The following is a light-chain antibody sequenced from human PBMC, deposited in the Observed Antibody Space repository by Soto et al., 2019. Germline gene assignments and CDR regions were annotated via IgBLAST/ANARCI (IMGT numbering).Light chain of an antibody. CDR1: QSVINY. V-gene: IGKV3-11*01. Sequence: EIVLTQSPATLSLSPGERATLSCRASQSVINYLAWYQQKPGQAPRLLIYDTSNRATGIPARFSGSGSGTDFPLILSSLEPEDFAVYYCQQRANWPLTFGGGTKVEIK. CDR3: QQRANWPLT. CDR2: DTS. J-gene: IGKJ4*01.